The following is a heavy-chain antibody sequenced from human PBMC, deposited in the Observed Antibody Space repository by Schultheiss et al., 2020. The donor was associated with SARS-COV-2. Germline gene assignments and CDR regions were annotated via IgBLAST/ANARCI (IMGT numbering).Heavy chain of an antibody. D-gene: IGHD5-18*01. CDR2: IYYSGST. V-gene: IGHV4-31*03. CDR3: ASLPPLWLRSPDY. CDR1: GGSISSGGYY. Sequence: SETLSLTCTVSGGSISSGGYYWSWIRQHPGKGLEWIGYIYYSGSTYYNPSLKSRVTISVDTSKNQFSLKLSSVTAADTAVYYCASLPPLWLRSPDYWGQGTLVTVSS. J-gene: IGHJ4*02.